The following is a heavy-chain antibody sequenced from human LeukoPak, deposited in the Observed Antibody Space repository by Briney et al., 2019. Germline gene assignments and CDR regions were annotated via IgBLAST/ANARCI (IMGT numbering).Heavy chain of an antibody. J-gene: IGHJ3*02. D-gene: IGHD2-2*01. CDR3: AKDSAGYCSSTSCSDDAFDI. Sequence: GGSLRLSCAASGFTFGSYAMSWVRQAPGKGLEWVSAISGSGGSTYYADSVKGRFTISRDNSKNTLYLQMNSLRAEDTAVYYCAKDSAGYCSSTSCSDDAFDIWGQGTLVTVSS. CDR1: GFTFGSYA. CDR2: ISGSGGST. V-gene: IGHV3-23*01.